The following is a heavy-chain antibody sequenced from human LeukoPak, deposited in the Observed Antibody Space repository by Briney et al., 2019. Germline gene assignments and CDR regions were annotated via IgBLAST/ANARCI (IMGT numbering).Heavy chain of an antibody. Sequence: QTGGSLRLSCAAAGFTFNSYAMSWVRQAPGKGLEWVSTISGSGDSTWYADSVQGRFTISRDNSKYTLYLQMNSLRTEDTAIYYCAKDMTTATLFDYWSQGTLVTVSS. D-gene: IGHD1-14*01. J-gene: IGHJ4*02. CDR2: ISGSGDST. V-gene: IGHV3-23*01. CDR3: AKDMTTATLFDY. CDR1: GFTFNSYA.